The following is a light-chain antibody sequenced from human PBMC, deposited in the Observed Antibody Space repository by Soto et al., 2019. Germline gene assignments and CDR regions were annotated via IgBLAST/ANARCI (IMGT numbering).Light chain of an antibody. V-gene: IGKV3-20*01. Sequence: EIVLTQSPGIVSLSPGERATLSCRASQSVRSSYLAWYQQKFGQAPRLLIYGTYIRAAGIPDRFSGSGSGNGFPLHISRLEAEGFALYYWQPYGNSITFGGGTKVEIK. J-gene: IGKJ4*01. CDR1: QSVRSSY. CDR2: GTY. CDR3: QPYGNSIT.